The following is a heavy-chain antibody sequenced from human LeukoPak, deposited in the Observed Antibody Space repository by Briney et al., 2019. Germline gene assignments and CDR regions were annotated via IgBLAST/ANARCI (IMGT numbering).Heavy chain of an antibody. J-gene: IGHJ4*02. CDR1: GFTFDDYA. D-gene: IGHD3-10*02. CDR3: AKEKKNLPGMFDY. Sequence: GRSLRLSCAASGFTFDDYAMHWVRQAPGKGLEWVSGISWNSGSIGYADSVKGRFTISRDNAKSSLYLQMNSLRAEDTAFYYCAKEKKNLPGMFDYWGQGTLVTVSS. CDR2: ISWNSGSI. V-gene: IGHV3-9*01.